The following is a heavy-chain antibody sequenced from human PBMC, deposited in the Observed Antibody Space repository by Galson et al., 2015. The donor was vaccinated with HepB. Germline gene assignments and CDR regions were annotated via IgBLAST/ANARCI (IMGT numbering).Heavy chain of an antibody. CDR2: ISGNGDST. CDR3: AKGYGLFDS. V-gene: IGHV3-23*01. CDR1: GFAFHSHA. D-gene: IGHD3-16*01. J-gene: IGHJ5*01. Sequence: SLRLSCAASGFAFHSHAMSWVPQAPGKGLEWISGISGNGDSTFYAVSVKGRFTVSRDNSKNMLYLQMDSLTAEDTGLYFCAKGYGLFDSWAQGILVTVSS.